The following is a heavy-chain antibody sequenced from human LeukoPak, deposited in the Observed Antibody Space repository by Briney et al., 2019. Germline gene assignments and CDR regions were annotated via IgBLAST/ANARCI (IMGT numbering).Heavy chain of an antibody. D-gene: IGHD1-26*01. CDR1: GGSISSYY. J-gene: IGHJ4*02. CDR2: IYHSGTT. V-gene: IGHV4-59*12. Sequence: PSETLSLTCTVSGGSISSYYWSWIRQPPGKGLEWIGYIYHSGTTSYNPSLQSRVTISVDRSENQFSLKVSSVTGADTAVYFCARGEAFSAYLDYWGQGTLVSVSS. CDR3: ARGEAFSAYLDY.